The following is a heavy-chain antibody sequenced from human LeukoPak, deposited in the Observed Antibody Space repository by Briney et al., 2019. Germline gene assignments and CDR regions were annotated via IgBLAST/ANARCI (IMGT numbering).Heavy chain of an antibody. V-gene: IGHV3-15*01. CDR3: TTDGEYSNYGAEAFDI. D-gene: IGHD4-11*01. Sequence: GGSLRLSCAASGFTFSNAWMSWVRQAPGKGLEWVDRIKSKTDGGTTDYAAPVKGRFTISRDDSKNTLYLQMNSLKTEDTAVYYCTTDGEYSNYGAEAFDIWGQGTMVTVSS. J-gene: IGHJ3*02. CDR2: IKSKTDGGTT. CDR1: GFTFSNAW.